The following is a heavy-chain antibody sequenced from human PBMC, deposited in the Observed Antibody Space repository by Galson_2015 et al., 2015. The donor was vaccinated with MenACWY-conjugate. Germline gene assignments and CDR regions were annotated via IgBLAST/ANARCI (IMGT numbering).Heavy chain of an antibody. D-gene: IGHD3-22*01. CDR2: INWNGGST. V-gene: IGHV3-20*04. CDR3: ARAPPNYYDSSGYQWFFDY. CDR1: GFTFDDYG. Sequence: SLRLSCAASGFTFDDYGMSWARQAPGKGLEWVSGINWNGGSTGYADSVKGRFTISRDNAKNSLYLQMNSLRAEDTALYYCARAPPNYYDSSGYQWFFDYWGQGTLVTVSS. J-gene: IGHJ4*02.